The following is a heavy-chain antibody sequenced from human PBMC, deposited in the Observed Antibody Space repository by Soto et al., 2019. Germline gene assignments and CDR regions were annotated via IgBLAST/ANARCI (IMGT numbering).Heavy chain of an antibody. V-gene: IGHV3-23*01. CDR2: ISGSGGST. J-gene: IGHJ4*02. CDR1: GFTFSSYA. Sequence: GGSLRLSCAASGFTFSSYAMTWVRQAPGKGLEWASTISGSGGSTYYADSVKGRFTISRDNSKNTLYLQMNSLRAEDTAVYYCAKGMYRSGWNPFDYRGQGTPVTVSS. CDR3: AKGMYRSGWNPFDY. D-gene: IGHD6-19*01.